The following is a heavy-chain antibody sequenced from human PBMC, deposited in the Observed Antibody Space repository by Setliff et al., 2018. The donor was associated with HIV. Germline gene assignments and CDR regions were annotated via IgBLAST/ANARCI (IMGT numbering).Heavy chain of an antibody. CDR1: GYSFTNYW. CDR3: AAHPGIAAAGTGPVDY. V-gene: IGHV5-51*01. Sequence: GESLKISCKGSGYSFTNYWIGWVRQMPGKGLEWMGLIYCGDSRTRYSPSFQGQVTISADKSISTAYLQWSSLKASDTAVYYCAAHPGIAAAGTGPVDYWGQGTLVTVSS. D-gene: IGHD6-13*01. CDR2: IYCGDSRT. J-gene: IGHJ4*02.